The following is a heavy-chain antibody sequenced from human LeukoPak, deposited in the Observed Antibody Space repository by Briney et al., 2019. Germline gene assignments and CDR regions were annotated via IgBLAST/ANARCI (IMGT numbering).Heavy chain of an antibody. Sequence: GGSLRLSCAASGFTFSSFEMNWVRQAPGKGLEWISYMSGSGTTIYYADSVKGRFTISRNNAKNSLYLQMNSLRAEDTAVYYCAKDWVEMATIGAFDIWGQGTMVTVSS. CDR1: GFTFSSFE. CDR2: MSGSGTTI. D-gene: IGHD5-24*01. V-gene: IGHV3-48*03. CDR3: AKDWVEMATIGAFDI. J-gene: IGHJ3*02.